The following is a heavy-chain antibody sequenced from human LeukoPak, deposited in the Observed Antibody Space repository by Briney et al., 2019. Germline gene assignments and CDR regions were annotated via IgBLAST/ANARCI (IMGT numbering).Heavy chain of an antibody. V-gene: IGHV4-4*07. D-gene: IGHD1-26*01. CDR2: IYTSGST. CDR3: ARRPYSGSYYYFDY. CDR1: GGSISSYY. Sequence: SETLSLTCTVSGGSISSYYWSWIRQPARKGLEWIGRIYTSGSTNYNPSLKSRVTMSVDTSKNQFSLKLSYVTAADTAVYYCARRPYSGSYYYFDYWGQGTLVTVSS. J-gene: IGHJ4*02.